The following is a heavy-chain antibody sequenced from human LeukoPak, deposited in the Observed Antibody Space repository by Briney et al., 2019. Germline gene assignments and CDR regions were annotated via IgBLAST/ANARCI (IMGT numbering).Heavy chain of an antibody. Sequence: VKVSCKASGYTFTSYDINWVRQATGQGLERMGWMNPNSGNTGYAQKFQGRVTITRNTSISTAYMELSSLRSEDTAVYYCARVPYDSSGYEFDYWGQGTLVTVSS. CDR3: ARVPYDSSGYEFDY. CDR2: MNPNSGNT. J-gene: IGHJ4*02. D-gene: IGHD3-22*01. V-gene: IGHV1-8*01. CDR1: GYTFTSYD.